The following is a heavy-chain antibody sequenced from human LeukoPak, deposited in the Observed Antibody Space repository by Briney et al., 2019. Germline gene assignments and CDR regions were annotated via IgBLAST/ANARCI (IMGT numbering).Heavy chain of an antibody. V-gene: IGHV3-23*01. CDR3: AKSVYAILYYYYYYMDV. CDR1: GFTFSSYG. Sequence: PGGSLRLSCAASGFTFSSYGMHWVRQAPGKGLEWVSAISGSGGSTYYADSVKGRFTISRDNSKNTLYLQMNSLRAEDTAVYYCAKSVYAILYYYYYYMDVWGKGTTVTVSS. CDR2: ISGSGGST. J-gene: IGHJ6*03. D-gene: IGHD2-8*01.